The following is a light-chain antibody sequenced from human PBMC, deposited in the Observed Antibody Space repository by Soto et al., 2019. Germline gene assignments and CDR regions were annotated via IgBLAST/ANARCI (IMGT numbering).Light chain of an antibody. V-gene: IGKV3-11*01. CDR2: DAS. J-gene: IGKJ1*01. CDR1: GRVSRC. Sequence: EIVWTQSPATLSLSPGERSTLGCISIGRVSRCLAWYQQKPGQAPRLLIYDASNRATGIPARFSGSGSGTDFTLTIISLEPEEFAVYYCQQRSNWPWTFGQGTKVDIK. CDR3: QQRSNWPWT.